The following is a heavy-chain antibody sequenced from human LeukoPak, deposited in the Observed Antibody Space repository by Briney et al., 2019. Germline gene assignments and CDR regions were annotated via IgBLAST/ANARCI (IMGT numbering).Heavy chain of an antibody. CDR1: GFNSYW. CDR3: ARGGHYDNLWGRYRQKDGFDY. CDR2: IKQDGSEK. Sequence: PGGSLRLSCAASGFNSYWMSWVRQAPGKGLEWVANIKQDGSEKYYVDSVKGRFTISRDNVKNSLYLQMNSLRAEDTAVYFCARGGHYDNLWGRYRQKDGFDYWGQGTLVTVSS. J-gene: IGHJ4*02. V-gene: IGHV3-7*01. D-gene: IGHD3-16*02.